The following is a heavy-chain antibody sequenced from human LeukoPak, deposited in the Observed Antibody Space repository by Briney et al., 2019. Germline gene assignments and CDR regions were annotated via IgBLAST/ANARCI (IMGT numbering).Heavy chain of an antibody. D-gene: IGHD6-13*01. Sequence: PGGSLRLSCAASGFTFSDYYMSGIRPAPGKGLEGCSYICSSDSNLYYADSVKGRFTISRDNATNSLYLQMNSLRAEDTAVYYCASTLDVAAAGNFDYWGQGTLVTVSS. V-gene: IGHV3-11*01. J-gene: IGHJ4*02. CDR2: ICSSDSNL. CDR3: ASTLDVAAAGNFDY. CDR1: GFTFSDYY.